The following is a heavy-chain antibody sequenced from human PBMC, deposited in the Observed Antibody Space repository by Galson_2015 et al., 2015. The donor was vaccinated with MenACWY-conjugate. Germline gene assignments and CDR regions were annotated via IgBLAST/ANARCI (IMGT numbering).Heavy chain of an antibody. V-gene: IGHV4-59*01. Sequence: VTLFLTCSVSGASISTDYWRWIRQPPGKGLEWIGYIHYSGSTKYNPSLKTRITMSLDTSENQFSLKLSSVTAADTAVYYCARWVAVKMIEYCGQGTLVTVSS. CDR1: GASISTDY. CDR3: ARWVAVKMIEY. D-gene: IGHD6-19*01. J-gene: IGHJ4*02. CDR2: IHYSGST.